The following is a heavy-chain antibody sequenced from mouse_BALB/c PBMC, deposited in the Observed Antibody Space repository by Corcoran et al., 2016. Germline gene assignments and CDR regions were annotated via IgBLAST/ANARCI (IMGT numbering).Heavy chain of an antibody. V-gene: IGHV14-3*02. D-gene: IGHD2-10*02. CDR3: ARKYGKGIYVDY. CDR1: GFNITDTY. Sequence: EVQLQQSGAELVKPGASVKLSCTASGFNITDTYMHWVEQRPEQGLEWIGRIDPANGNPKYDPKFQGKATITADTSSNTAYLQLSSLTSEDTAVYYCARKYGKGIYVDYWGQGTTLTVSS. CDR2: IDPANGNP. J-gene: IGHJ2*01.